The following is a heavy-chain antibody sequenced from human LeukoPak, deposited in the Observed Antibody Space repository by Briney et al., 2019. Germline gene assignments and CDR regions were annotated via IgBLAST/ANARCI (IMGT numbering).Heavy chain of an antibody. D-gene: IGHD6-19*01. CDR3: ARYHLAAVTGKKNYYFDY. V-gene: IGHV1-69*05. CDR1: GGTFSSYA. Sequence: ASVKVSCKASGGTFSSYAISWVRQAPGQGLEWMGGIIPIFGTANYAQKFQGRVTMTTDTSTTTAFMELRSLRSDDTAVYYCARYHLAAVTGKKNYYFDYWGQGTLVTVSS. J-gene: IGHJ4*02. CDR2: IIPIFGTA.